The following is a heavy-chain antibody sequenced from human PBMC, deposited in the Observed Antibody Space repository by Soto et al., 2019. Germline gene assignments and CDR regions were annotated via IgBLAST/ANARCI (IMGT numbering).Heavy chain of an antibody. D-gene: IGHD4-17*01. V-gene: IGHV3-33*06. CDR1: GFTFSSYG. CDR3: ANYGDYVGDAFDI. J-gene: IGHJ3*02. Sequence: QVQLVESGGGVVQPGRSLRLSCAASGFTFSSYGMHWVRQAPGKGLEWVAVIWYDGSNKYYADSVKGRFTISRDNSKNTLYLQMNSLRAEVTAVYYCANYGDYVGDAFDIWGQGTMVTVSS. CDR2: IWYDGSNK.